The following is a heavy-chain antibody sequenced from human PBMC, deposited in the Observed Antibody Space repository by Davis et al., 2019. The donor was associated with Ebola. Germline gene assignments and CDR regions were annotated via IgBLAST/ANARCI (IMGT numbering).Heavy chain of an antibody. V-gene: IGHV3-9*01. D-gene: IGHD2-21*01. CDR3: AKGGGAIHDWFHP. CDR2: IGWNSGDK. J-gene: IGHJ5*02. CDR1: GFIFDDYA. Sequence: SLKISCAASGFIFDDYAMHWVRQAPGKGLEWVAGIGWNSGDKGYADSVKGRFTISRDNAKNSLYLQMNSLRAEDTAFYYCAKGGGAIHDWFHPWGQGVLVTVSS.